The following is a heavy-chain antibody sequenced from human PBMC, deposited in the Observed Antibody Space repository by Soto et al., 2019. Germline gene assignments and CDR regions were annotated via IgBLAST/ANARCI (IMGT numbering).Heavy chain of an antibody. V-gene: IGHV4-39*01. J-gene: IGHJ4*02. CDR2: IYYSGST. CDR3: ARGRYVWGSYRYTINDY. Sequence: QLQLQESGPGLVKPSETLSLTCTVSGGSISSSSYYWGWIRQPPGKGLEWIGSIYYSGSTYYNPSLKSRVTISVDTSKNQFSLKLSSVTAADTAVYYCARGRYVWGSYRYTINDYWGQGTLVTVSS. D-gene: IGHD3-16*02. CDR1: GGSISSSSYY.